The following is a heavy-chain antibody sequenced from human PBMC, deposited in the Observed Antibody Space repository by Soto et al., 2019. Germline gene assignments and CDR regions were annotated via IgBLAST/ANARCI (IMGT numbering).Heavy chain of an antibody. J-gene: IGHJ4*02. CDR3: ARVGGNGNDDYFDY. D-gene: IGHD1-1*01. Sequence: QVQLVQSGAEVKKPGASVKVSCKASGYTFSDHDINWVRQASGQGPEWLGWMNPNSGDTGYAQNFQGRVTMTRDTSKRTAYMELSSLRSEDTAVYYCARVGGNGNDDYFDYWGQGTLVTVSS. CDR2: MNPNSGDT. V-gene: IGHV1-8*01. CDR1: GYTFSDHD.